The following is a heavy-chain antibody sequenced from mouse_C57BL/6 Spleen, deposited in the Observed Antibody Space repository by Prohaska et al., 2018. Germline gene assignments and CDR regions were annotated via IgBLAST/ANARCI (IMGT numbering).Heavy chain of an antibody. Sequence: EVQLVESGGGLVQPKGSLKLSCAASGFSFNTYAMNWVRQAPGKGLEWVARIRRKSNNYATYYADSVKDRFTISRDDSESMHYLQMNNLKTEDTAMYYCVRPYWDEYAMDYWGQGTSVTVSS. D-gene: IGHD4-1*01. V-gene: IGHV10-1*01. CDR1: GFSFNTYA. CDR3: VRPYWDEYAMDY. J-gene: IGHJ4*01. CDR2: IRRKSNNYAT.